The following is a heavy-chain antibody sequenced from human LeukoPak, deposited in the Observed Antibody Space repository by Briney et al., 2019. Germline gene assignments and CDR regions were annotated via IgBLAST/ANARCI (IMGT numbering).Heavy chain of an antibody. V-gene: IGHV3-53*01. Sequence: GGSLRLSCAASGFTVITNYMSWVRQAPGKGLEWVSVIYSGGSTYYADSVKGRFTISRDNSKNTLYLQMNSLRDEDTAVYYCARASGIQTLHYYYMDVWGKGTTVTVPS. CDR3: ARASGIQTLHYYYMDV. CDR2: IYSGGST. D-gene: IGHD6-13*01. CDR1: GFTVITNY. J-gene: IGHJ6*03.